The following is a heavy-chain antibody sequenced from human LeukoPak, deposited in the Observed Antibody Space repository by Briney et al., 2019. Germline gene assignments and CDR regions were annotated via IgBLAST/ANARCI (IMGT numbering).Heavy chain of an antibody. CDR3: ARSLYYDILTGTPPFDY. CDR2: IIPIFGTA. D-gene: IGHD3-9*01. V-gene: IGHV1-69*13. CDR1: GGTFSSYA. Sequence: GASVKVSCKASGGTFSSYAIIWVRQAPGQGLEWMGGIIPIFGTANYAQKFQGRVTITADESTSTAYMELSSPRSEDTAVYYCARSLYYDILTGTPPFDYWGQGTLVTVSS. J-gene: IGHJ4*02.